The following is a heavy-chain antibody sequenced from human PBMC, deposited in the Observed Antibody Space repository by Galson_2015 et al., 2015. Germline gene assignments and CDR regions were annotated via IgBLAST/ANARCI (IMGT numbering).Heavy chain of an antibody. CDR3: ARNGGYSSSWGWFDP. Sequence: PALVKPTQTLTLTCTFSGFSLSTSGMCVSWIRQPPGKALEWLARIDWDDDKYYSTSLKTRLTISKDTSKNQVVLTMTNMDPVDTATYYCARNGGYSSSWGWFDPWGQGTLVTVSS. V-gene: IGHV2-70*11. J-gene: IGHJ5*02. CDR1: GFSLSTSGMC. D-gene: IGHD6-13*01. CDR2: IDWDDDK.